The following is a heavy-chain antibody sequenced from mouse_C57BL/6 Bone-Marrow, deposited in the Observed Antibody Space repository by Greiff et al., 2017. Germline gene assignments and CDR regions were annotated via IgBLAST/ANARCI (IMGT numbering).Heavy chain of an antibody. CDR3: TIPSMDY. V-gene: IGHV14-4*01. J-gene: IGHJ4*01. CDR2: IDPENGDT. Sequence: EVQLVESGAELVRPGASVKLSCTASGFNIKDDYMHWVKQRPEQGLEWIGWIDPENGDTEYASKFQGKATITADTSSTTAYLQLSSLTSEDTAVSYCTIPSMDYWGQGTSVTVSA. CDR1: GFNIKDDY.